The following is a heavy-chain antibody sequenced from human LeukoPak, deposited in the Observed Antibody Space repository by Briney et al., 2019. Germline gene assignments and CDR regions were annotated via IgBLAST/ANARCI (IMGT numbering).Heavy chain of an antibody. CDR2: INPNSDGT. V-gene: IGHV1-2*02. D-gene: IGHD5-12*01. CDR1: GYTFTLYY. CDR3: AREIRGYSGYDENDY. J-gene: IGHJ4*02. Sequence: GASVTVSCKASGYTFTLYYMHWVRRAPGQPLEWIGWINPNSDGTNYAQKFQGRVNMTRDTSISTAYMEQIRLRSDDTAVYYCAREIRGYSGYDENDYWGQGTLVTVSS.